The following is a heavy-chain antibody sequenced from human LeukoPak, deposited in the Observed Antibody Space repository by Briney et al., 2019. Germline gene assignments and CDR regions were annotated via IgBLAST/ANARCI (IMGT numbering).Heavy chain of an antibody. J-gene: IGHJ4*02. CDR1: GGTFTSYA. D-gene: IGHD2-2*01. CDR2: IIPIFGTA. Sequence: VASVKVSCKASGGTFTSYAISWVRQAPGQGLEWMGGIIPIFGTANYAQKFQGRVTITAEESTSTAYMELSSLRSEYTSVYYCARASIVVGTVVVPAAYFDYWGQGTLVTVSS. CDR3: ARASIVVGTVVVPAAYFDY. V-gene: IGHV1-69*01.